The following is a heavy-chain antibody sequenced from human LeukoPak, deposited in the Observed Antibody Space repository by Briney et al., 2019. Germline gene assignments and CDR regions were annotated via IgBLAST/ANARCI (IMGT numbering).Heavy chain of an antibody. CDR2: IKQDGSEK. CDR1: GFTFSSYW. D-gene: IGHD6-19*01. CDR3: ARELMRIAVAGGDY. J-gene: IGHJ4*02. Sequence: PGGSLRLSCAASGFTFSSYWMSWVRQAPGKGLEWVANIKQDGSEKYYVDSVKGRFTITRDNAKNSLYLQMNSLRAEVTAVYYCARELMRIAVAGGDYWGQGTLVTVTS. V-gene: IGHV3-7*01.